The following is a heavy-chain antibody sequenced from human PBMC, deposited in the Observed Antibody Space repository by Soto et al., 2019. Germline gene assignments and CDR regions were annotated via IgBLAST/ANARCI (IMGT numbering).Heavy chain of an antibody. CDR1: GGSISGYY. CDR3: ARDSVGSGYD. J-gene: IGHJ4*02. V-gene: IGHV4-59*01. CDR2: IYYSGYT. Sequence: QVQLQESGPGLVKPSETLSLTCAVSGGSISGYYWSWIRQPPGKRLEWIGYIYYSGYTNYNPSLKSRVTLSVDRSKNQFSLELRSVTASDTAVYYCARDSVGSGYDWGQGTLVTVSS. D-gene: IGHD5-12*01.